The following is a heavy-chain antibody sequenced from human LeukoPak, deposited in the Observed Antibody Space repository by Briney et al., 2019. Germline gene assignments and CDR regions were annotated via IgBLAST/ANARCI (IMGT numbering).Heavy chain of an antibody. CDR3: ARAPSLLWFGELFQGVFDY. D-gene: IGHD3-10*01. CDR1: GDSVSSNSAA. J-gene: IGHJ4*02. V-gene: IGHV6-1*01. Sequence: LPQTLSLTCAISGDSVSSNSAAWNWIRQSPSRGLEWLGRTYYRSKWYNDYAVSVKSRITINPGTSKNQFSLQLNSVTAADTAVYHCARAPSLLWFGELFQGVFDYWGQGTLVTVSS. CDR2: TYYRSKWYN.